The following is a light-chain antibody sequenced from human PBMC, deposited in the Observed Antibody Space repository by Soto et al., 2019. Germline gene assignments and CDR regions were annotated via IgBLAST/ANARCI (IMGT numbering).Light chain of an antibody. CDR3: QSYDSSRSGWV. V-gene: IGLV1-40*01. CDR2: GNT. CDR1: SSNIGAGYD. Sequence: QPVLTQPPSVSGAPGQRVTISCTGSSSNIGAGYDVHWYQELPGTAPKLLIYGNTKRPSGVPDRFSGSKSGTSASLAITGLQPEDEADYYCQSYDSSRSGWVFGGGTKLTVL. J-gene: IGLJ3*02.